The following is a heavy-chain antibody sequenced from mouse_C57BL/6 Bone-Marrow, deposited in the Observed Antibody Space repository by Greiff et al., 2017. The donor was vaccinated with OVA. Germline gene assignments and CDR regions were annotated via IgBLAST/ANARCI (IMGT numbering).Heavy chain of an antibody. CDR1: GFTFSSYG. CDR3: ARQRLGAY. D-gene: IGHD2-4*01. Sequence: DVKLVESGGDLVKPGGSLKLSCAASGFTFSSYGMSWVRQTPDKRLEWVATISSGGSYTYYPDSVKGRFTISRDNAKNTLYLQMSSLKSEDTAMYYCARQRLGAYWGQGTLVTVSA. V-gene: IGHV5-6*02. J-gene: IGHJ3*01. CDR2: ISSGGSYT.